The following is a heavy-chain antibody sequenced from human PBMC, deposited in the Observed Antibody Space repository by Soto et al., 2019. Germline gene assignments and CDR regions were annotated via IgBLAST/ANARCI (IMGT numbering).Heavy chain of an antibody. D-gene: IGHD3-22*01. CDR1: GDSVSTNTAT. V-gene: IGHV6-1*01. Sequence: QVQLQQSGPGLVKPSQTLSLTCDISGDSVSTNTATWDWIRQSPSRGLEWLGRTYYRSRWYFDYAVSVKSRITISPDISNNQVSLQLTSVTPDDTAIYYCVILIGNSWLDSWGQGTLVTVSS. CDR2: TYYRSRWYF. J-gene: IGHJ5*01. CDR3: VILIGNSWLDS.